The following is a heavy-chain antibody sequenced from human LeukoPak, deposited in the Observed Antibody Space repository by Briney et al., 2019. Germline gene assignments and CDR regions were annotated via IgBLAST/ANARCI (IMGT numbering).Heavy chain of an antibody. Sequence: SETLSLTCAVYGGSFSGYYWSWIRQPPGKGLEWIGEINHSGSTNYNPSLKSRVTISVDTSKNQFSLKLSSVTAADTAVYYCARAKDSSGYYSLYYFDNWGQGTLVTVSS. CDR2: INHSGST. V-gene: IGHV4-34*01. D-gene: IGHD3-22*01. CDR3: ARAKDSSGYYSLYYFDN. J-gene: IGHJ4*02. CDR1: GGSFSGYY.